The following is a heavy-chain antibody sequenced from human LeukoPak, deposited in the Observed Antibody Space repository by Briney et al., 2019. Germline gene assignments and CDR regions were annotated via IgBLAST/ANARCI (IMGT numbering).Heavy chain of an antibody. Sequence: GGSLRLSCAASGFIFSSYEMKWVSRAPGKGREWGSYISSRGSTIYYADSVKGRCTISRDNANNSLYLQMNSLRAEDTAVYYCATPPAAGAYYYYGMDVWGQGTTVTVSS. V-gene: IGHV3-48*03. D-gene: IGHD6-13*01. CDR1: GFIFSSYE. CDR2: ISSRGSTI. J-gene: IGHJ6*02. CDR3: ATPPAAGAYYYYGMDV.